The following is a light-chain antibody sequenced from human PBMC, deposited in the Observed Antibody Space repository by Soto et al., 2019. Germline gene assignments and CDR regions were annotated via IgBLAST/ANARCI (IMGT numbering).Light chain of an antibody. CDR1: SSDVGGHNY. J-gene: IGLJ1*01. CDR2: EVS. V-gene: IGLV2-14*01. Sequence: QSALTQPASVSGSPGQSITISCSGTSSDVGGHNYVSWYQQHPGKAPKLMIYEVSNRPSGVSHRFSGSKSGNTASLTISGLQAEDEADYYCSSYTVSSTLYVFGTGTKLTVL. CDR3: SSYTVSSTLYV.